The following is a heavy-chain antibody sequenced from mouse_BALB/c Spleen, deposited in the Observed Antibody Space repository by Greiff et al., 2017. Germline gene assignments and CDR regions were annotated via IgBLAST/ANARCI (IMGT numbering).Heavy chain of an antibody. V-gene: IGHV5-6-5*01. CDR1: GFTFSSYA. CDR3: ARRGITTVDYAMDY. J-gene: IGHJ4*01. Sequence: DVHLVESGGGLVKPGGSLKLSCAASGFTFSSYAMSWVRQTPEKRLEWVASISSGGSTYYPDSVKGRFTISRDNARNILYLQMSSLRSEDTAMYYCARRGITTVDYAMDYWGQGTSVTVSS. D-gene: IGHD1-1*01. CDR2: ISSGGST.